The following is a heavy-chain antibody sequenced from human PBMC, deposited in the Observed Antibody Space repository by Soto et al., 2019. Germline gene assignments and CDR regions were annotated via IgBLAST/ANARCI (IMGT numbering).Heavy chain of an antibody. Sequence: XETLSLTCAVYGGSFSGYYWSWIRQPPGKGLEWIGEINHSGSTNYNPSLKSRVTISVDTSKNQFSLKLSSVTAADTAVYYCARDYYDSSGYYYGGFDYWGQGTLVTVSS. CDR1: GGSFSGYY. CDR2: INHSGST. CDR3: ARDYYDSSGYYYGGFDY. D-gene: IGHD3-22*01. V-gene: IGHV4-34*01. J-gene: IGHJ4*02.